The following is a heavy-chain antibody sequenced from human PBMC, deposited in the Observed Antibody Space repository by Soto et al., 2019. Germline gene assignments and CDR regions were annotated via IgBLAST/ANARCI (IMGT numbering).Heavy chain of an antibody. Sequence: ASVKVSCKASGYTFTSYYMHWVRQAPGQGLEWMGIINPSGGSTSYAQKFQGRVTMTRDTSTSTVYMELSSLRSEDTAVYYCAKDGVRTGRFLEWLPHRYFDYWGQGTLVTVSS. D-gene: IGHD3-3*01. J-gene: IGHJ4*02. V-gene: IGHV1-46*01. CDR2: INPSGGST. CDR3: AKDGVRTGRFLEWLPHRYFDY. CDR1: GYTFTSYY.